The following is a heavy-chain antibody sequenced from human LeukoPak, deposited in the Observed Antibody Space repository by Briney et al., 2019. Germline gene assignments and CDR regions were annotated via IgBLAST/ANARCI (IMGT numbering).Heavy chain of an antibody. CDR3: ARDRTAAAGHFDY. J-gene: IGHJ4*02. D-gene: IGHD6-13*01. Sequence: PGGSLRLSCAPSGFTFTSYTTHCVRHSPEEGLWRVSYISSSGSTIYYADSVKGRFTISRDNAKNSLYLQMNSLRAEDTAVYYCARDRTAAAGHFDYWGQGTLVTVSS. V-gene: IGHV3-48*04. CDR1: GFTFTSYT. CDR2: ISSSGSTI.